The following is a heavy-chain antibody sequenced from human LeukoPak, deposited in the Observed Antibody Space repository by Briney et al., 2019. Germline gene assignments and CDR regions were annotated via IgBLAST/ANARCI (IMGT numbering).Heavy chain of an antibody. V-gene: IGHV4-61*05. D-gene: IGHD1-26*01. CDR2: IYYSGST. CDR3: ARAVEATQGGHYYYYYMDV. J-gene: IGHJ6*03. CDR1: GGSISSTSYY. Sequence: SETLSLTCTVSGGSISSTSYYWGWIRQPPGKGLEWIGNIYYSGSTNYNPSLKSRVTISLDTSKNQFSLKLTSVTAADTAVYYCARAVEATQGGHYYYYYMDVWGKGATVTVSS.